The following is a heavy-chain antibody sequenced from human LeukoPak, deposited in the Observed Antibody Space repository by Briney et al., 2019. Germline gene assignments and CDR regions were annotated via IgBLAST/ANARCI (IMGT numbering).Heavy chain of an antibody. CDR1: GGTFSSYA. V-gene: IGHV1-69*13. J-gene: IGHJ6*02. Sequence: SVKVSCKASGGTFSSYAISWVRQAPGQGLEWMGGIIPIFGTANYAQKFQGRVTITADESTSTAYMELSSLRSEDAAVYYCASLGYSSSPYYYYYGMDVWGQGTTVTVSS. CDR3: ASLGYSSSPYYYYYGMDV. D-gene: IGHD6-6*01. CDR2: IIPIFGTA.